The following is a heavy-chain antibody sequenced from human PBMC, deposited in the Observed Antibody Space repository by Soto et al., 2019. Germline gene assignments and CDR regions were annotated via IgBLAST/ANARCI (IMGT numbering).Heavy chain of an antibody. CDR2: IWYDGSNK. CDR1: GFTFSSYG. Sequence: QVQLVESGGGVVQPGRSLRLSCAASGFTFSSYGMHWVRQAPGKGLEWVAVIWYDGSNKYYADSVKGRFTISRDNSKNTLYRQMNSLRAEDTAVYYCARDYYDSSGYYYTESLPMDVWGQGTTVTVSS. CDR3: ARDYYDSSGYYYTESLPMDV. D-gene: IGHD3-22*01. V-gene: IGHV3-33*01. J-gene: IGHJ6*02.